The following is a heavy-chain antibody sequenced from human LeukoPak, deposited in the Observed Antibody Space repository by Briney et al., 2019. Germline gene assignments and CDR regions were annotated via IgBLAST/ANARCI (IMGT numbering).Heavy chain of an antibody. CDR3: AKDMVFGVVSPFDY. CDR2: ISWNSGSI. J-gene: IGHJ4*02. Sequence: GGSLRLSCAASGFTFDDYAMHWVRQAPGKGLEWVSGISWNSGSIGYADSVKGRFTISRDNAKNSLYLQMSSLRAEDTALYYCAKDMVFGVVSPFDYWGQGTLVTVSS. V-gene: IGHV3-9*01. D-gene: IGHD3-3*01. CDR1: GFTFDDYA.